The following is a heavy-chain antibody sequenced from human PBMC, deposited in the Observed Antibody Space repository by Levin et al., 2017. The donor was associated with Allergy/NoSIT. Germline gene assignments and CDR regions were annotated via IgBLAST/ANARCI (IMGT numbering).Heavy chain of an antibody. J-gene: IGHJ5*02. CDR3: ARVVGRIAARRVDP. CDR1: GGSIRSYY. V-gene: IGHV4-59*01. CDR2: IYYSGST. Sequence: SSQTLSLTCTVSGGSIRSYYWSWIRQPPGKGLEWIGYIYYSGSTNYNPSLKSRVTISVDTSKNQFSLKLSSVTAADTAVYYCARVVGRIAARRVDPWGQGTLVTVSS. D-gene: IGHD6-6*01.